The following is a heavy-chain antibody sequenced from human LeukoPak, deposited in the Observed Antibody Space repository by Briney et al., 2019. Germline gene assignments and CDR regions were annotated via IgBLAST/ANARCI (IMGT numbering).Heavy chain of an antibody. V-gene: IGHV3-48*01. CDR2: ISSGSSTI. CDR3: AKDRYSYAFEYFES. D-gene: IGHD3-16*01. J-gene: IGHJ4*02. CDR1: GFTFSSYA. Sequence: GGSLRLSCAASGFTFSSYAMSWVRQAPGKGLEWVSYISSGSSTIYYADSVKGRFTISRDNSKNTLSLQVSSLRAEDTAVYYCAKDRYSYAFEYFESWGQGTLVTVSS.